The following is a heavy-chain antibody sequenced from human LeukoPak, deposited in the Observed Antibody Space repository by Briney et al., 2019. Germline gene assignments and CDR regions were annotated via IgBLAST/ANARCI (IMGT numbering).Heavy chain of an antibody. CDR1: GYTLTELS. CDR3: ARSLPMVRGVTYYFDY. Sequence: ASVKVSCKVSGYTLTELSMHWVRQAPGKGLEWMGGFDPEDGETIYAQKFQGRVTMTEDTSTDTAYMELSSLRSEDTAVYYCARSLPMVRGVTYYFDYWGQGTLVTVSS. CDR2: FDPEDGET. V-gene: IGHV1-24*01. J-gene: IGHJ4*02. D-gene: IGHD3-10*01.